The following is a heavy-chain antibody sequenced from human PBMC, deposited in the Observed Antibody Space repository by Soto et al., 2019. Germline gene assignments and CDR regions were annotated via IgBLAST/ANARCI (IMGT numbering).Heavy chain of an antibody. V-gene: IGHV3-30*18. J-gene: IGHJ4*02. D-gene: IGHD6-19*01. CDR3: AKGVRQWLVTSDFNY. CDR2: VSHDGRNT. Sequence: VQLVESGGGVVQPGRSLRLSCAASGFTFSDYAMHWVRQAPGKGLEWVAGVSHDGRNTQYADSVKGRFTISRDSSKNTVSLEMTSLRAEDTAGYYCAKGVRQWLVTSDFNYWGQGALVTVSS. CDR1: GFTFSDYA.